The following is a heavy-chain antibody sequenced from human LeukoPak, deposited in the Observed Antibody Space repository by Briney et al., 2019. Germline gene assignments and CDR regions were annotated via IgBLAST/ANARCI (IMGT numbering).Heavy chain of an antibody. V-gene: IGHV1-46*01. CDR2: INPSGGST. J-gene: IGHJ4*02. D-gene: IGHD3-3*01. CDR1: GYTFTGDY. Sequence: ASLKVSCKASGYTFTGDYMHWVRQAPGQGLEWMGIINPSGGSTSYAQKFQGRVTMTRDMATSTVYMELSSLRSEDTAVYYCARDLDFGVVISDYWGQGTLVTVSS. CDR3: ARDLDFGVVISDY.